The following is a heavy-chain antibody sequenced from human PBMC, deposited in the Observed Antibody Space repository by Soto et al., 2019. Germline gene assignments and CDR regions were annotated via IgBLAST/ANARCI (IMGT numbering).Heavy chain of an antibody. CDR2: ISYHGREK. D-gene: IGHD4-17*01. Sequence: QVQLVESGGGVVQPGRSLRLSCAASGFTFSNYGMHWVRQAPGKGLAWVAVISYHGREKYYAVSVKGRFTISRDNSTHSRYLEMNSRRAEDTAVYYCTKDHLMTTVTTVGYGGQGTLVPVS. CDR3: TKDHLMTTVTTVGY. V-gene: IGHV3-30*18. CDR1: GFTFSNYG. J-gene: IGHJ4*02.